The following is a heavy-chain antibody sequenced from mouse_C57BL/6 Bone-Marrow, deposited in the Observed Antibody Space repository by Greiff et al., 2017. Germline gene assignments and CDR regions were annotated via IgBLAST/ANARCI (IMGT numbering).Heavy chain of an antibody. J-gene: IGHJ2*01. CDR3: ARHERYYDYEGYFDY. D-gene: IGHD2-4*01. CDR1: GYIFTEYT. Sequence: QVQLQQSGAELVKPGASVKLSCKASGYIFTEYTIHWVTQRSGQGLEWIGWFYPGSGSIKYDERFKDKATLTADKSSNTVYMELSRLTSEDSAVYFCARHERYYDYEGYFDYWGQGTTLTVSS. CDR2: FYPGSGSI. V-gene: IGHV1-62-2*01.